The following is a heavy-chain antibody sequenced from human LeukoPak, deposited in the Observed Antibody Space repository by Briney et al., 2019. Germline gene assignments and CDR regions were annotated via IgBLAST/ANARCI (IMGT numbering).Heavy chain of an antibody. J-gene: IGHJ6*02. D-gene: IGHD1-26*01. CDR3: ATDGPKELLRHYGMDV. Sequence: ASVKVSCKVSGYTLTELSMHWVRQAPGKGLEWMGGFDPEDDDTIYAQKFQGRVTMTEDTSTDTAYMELSSLRSEDTAVYYCATDGPKELLRHYGMDVWGQGTTVTVSS. V-gene: IGHV1-24*01. CDR2: FDPEDDDT. CDR1: GYTLTELS.